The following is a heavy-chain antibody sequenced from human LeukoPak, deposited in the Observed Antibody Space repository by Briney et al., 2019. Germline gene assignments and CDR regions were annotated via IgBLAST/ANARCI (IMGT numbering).Heavy chain of an antibody. CDR1: GGSISSSSYC. J-gene: IGHJ5*02. Sequence: SETLSLTCNVSGGSISSSSYCWGWIRQPPGKGLEWIGSICYGGNTYYNPSLKSRVTISVDTPKNQFSLKLSSVTAADTAVYYCARGGYDFWSGYSSNWFDPWGQGTLVTVSS. CDR3: ARGGYDFWSGYSSNWFDP. V-gene: IGHV4-39*01. CDR2: ICYGGNT. D-gene: IGHD3-3*01.